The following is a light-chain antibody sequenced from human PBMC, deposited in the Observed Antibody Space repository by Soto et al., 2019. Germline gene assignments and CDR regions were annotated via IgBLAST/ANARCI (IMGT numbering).Light chain of an antibody. J-gene: IGLJ2*01. CDR2: LDT. CDR1: NLGERY. V-gene: IGLV3-1*01. Sequence: SYELTQPPSVSVSPGQTASITCSGANLGERYACWYQQKPGQSPALVIYLDTKRPSGIPERFSGSNSGNTATLTISGTQAVDGADYDCQAWDDTTGVVVGGGTKVTVL. CDR3: QAWDDTTGVV.